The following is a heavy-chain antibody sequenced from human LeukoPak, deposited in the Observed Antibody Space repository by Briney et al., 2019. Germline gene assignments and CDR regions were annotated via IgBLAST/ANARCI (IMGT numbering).Heavy chain of an antibody. J-gene: IGHJ3*02. CDR2: INSDGSSA. Sequence: GGSLRLSCAASGFTFSNYWIHWVRQAPGKGLVWVSRINSDGSSAVYADSVKGRFTISRDNAKNTLYLQMNSLRAEDTAVYYCSTVAGTFSDAFDIRGQGTMVTVSS. V-gene: IGHV3-74*03. D-gene: IGHD6-19*01. CDR3: STVAGTFSDAFDI. CDR1: GFTFSNYW.